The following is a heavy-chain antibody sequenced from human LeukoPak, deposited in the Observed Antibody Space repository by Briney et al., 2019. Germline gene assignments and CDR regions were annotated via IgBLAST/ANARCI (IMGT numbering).Heavy chain of an antibody. CDR2: INPKSGGT. V-gene: IGHV1-2*02. CDR1: GYTFTGYY. CDR3: ARHTTTANNWFDP. D-gene: IGHD1-1*01. J-gene: IGHJ5*02. Sequence: GASVKVSCKASGYTFTGYYMHWVRQAPGQGLEWMGWINPKSGGTNYEQKFQGRVIMTRDTSISTAYMELSRLRSDDTAVYYCARHTTTANNWFDPWGQGTLVTVSS.